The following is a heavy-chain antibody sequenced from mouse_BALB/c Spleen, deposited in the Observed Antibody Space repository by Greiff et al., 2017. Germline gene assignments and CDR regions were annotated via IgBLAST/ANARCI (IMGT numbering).Heavy chain of an antibody. CDR2: INPSTGGT. Sequence: EVQLQQSGPELVKTGASVKISCKASGYSFTDYYMHWVKQSPEKSFEWIGEINPSTGGTSYNQKFKGKATLTVDKSSSTAYMQLKSLTSEDSAVYYCARGGSSYYFDYWGQGTTLTVSS. J-gene: IGHJ2*01. D-gene: IGHD1-1*01. V-gene: IGHV1-42*01. CDR3: ARGGSSYYFDY. CDR1: GYSFTDYY.